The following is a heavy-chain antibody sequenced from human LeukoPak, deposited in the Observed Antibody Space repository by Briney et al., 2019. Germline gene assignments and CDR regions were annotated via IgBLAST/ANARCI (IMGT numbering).Heavy chain of an antibody. Sequence: GASVKVSCKASGYSFTNYDINWVRQATGQGLEWMGWMNPNSGNTGYAQKFQGRVTMTRNTSISTAYMELSSLRSDDTAVYFCAKDAVTVATPYFGFWGQGTLVTVSS. CDR3: AKDAVTVATPYFGF. CDR2: MNPNSGNT. V-gene: IGHV1-8*02. J-gene: IGHJ4*02. CDR1: GYSFTNYD. D-gene: IGHD4-11*01.